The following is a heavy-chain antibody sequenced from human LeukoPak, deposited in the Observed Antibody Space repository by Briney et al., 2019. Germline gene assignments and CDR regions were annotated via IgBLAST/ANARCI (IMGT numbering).Heavy chain of an antibody. D-gene: IGHD6-19*01. V-gene: IGHV3-21*04. CDR1: GFTFSSYS. J-gene: IGHJ3*02. CDR3: ARELDRSGWVGAFDI. Sequence: GGSLRLSCAASGFTFSSYSMNWVRQAPGKGLEWVSSISSSSSYIYYADSVKGRFTISRDNAKNSLFLQVNSLRAEDTAVYYCARELDRSGWVGAFDIWGQGTMVTVSS. CDR2: ISSSSSYI.